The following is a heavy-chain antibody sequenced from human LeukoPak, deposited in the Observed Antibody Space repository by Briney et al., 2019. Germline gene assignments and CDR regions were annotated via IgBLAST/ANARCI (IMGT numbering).Heavy chain of an antibody. CDR3: ARVSMITFGGVIVQYYFDY. V-gene: IGHV1-69*13. D-gene: IGHD3-16*02. Sequence: GASVKVSCKASGGTFSSYAISWVRQAPGQGLEWMGGVIPIFGTANYAQKFQGRVTITADESTSAAYMELSSLRSEDTAVYYCARVSMITFGGVIVQYYFDYWGQGTLVTVSS. CDR1: GGTFSSYA. J-gene: IGHJ4*02. CDR2: VIPIFGTA.